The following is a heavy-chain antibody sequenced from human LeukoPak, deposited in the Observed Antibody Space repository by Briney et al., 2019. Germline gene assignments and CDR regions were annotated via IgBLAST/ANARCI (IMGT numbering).Heavy chain of an antibody. D-gene: IGHD3-10*01. Sequence: ASVKLSCKASGYTFTSYGISWVRQAPGQGLEWMGWISAYNGNTNYAQKLQGRVTMTTDTSTSTAYMELRSLRSDDTAVYYCARTTYYYGSGTRTLYFDYWGQGTLVTVSS. V-gene: IGHV1-18*01. CDR1: GYTFTSYG. CDR2: ISAYNGNT. CDR3: ARTTYYYGSGTRTLYFDY. J-gene: IGHJ4*02.